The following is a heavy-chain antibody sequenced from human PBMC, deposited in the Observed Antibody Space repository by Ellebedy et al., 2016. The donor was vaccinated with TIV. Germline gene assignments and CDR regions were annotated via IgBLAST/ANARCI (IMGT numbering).Heavy chain of an antibody. CDR1: GDSISSSYYY. CDR2: IFYTGTT. CDR3: VSRPSEYAYFDY. Sequence: SETLSLTCTVSGDSISSSYYYWGWVRQSPGKGLEWIGIIFYTGTTYYNPSLKSRVTLSTDTSKNQFSLKLTSMTAADTALYYCVSRPSEYAYFDYWGQGTLVPVSS. D-gene: IGHD1-14*01. J-gene: IGHJ4*02. V-gene: IGHV4-39*01.